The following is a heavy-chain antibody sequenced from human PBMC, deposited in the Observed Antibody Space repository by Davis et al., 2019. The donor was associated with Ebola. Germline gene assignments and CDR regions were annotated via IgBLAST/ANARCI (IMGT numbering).Heavy chain of an antibody. J-gene: IGHJ3*02. D-gene: IGHD3-3*01. Sequence: GESLKISCAASGFIFSNYWMSWVRQAPGKGPEWVAIIKQDGGETNYVDSVKGRFTISRDNAKNSLFLQMNSLRAEDTAVYYCAKPIVGTYFDGFDIWGQGTLVTVSS. CDR3: AKPIVGTYFDGFDI. CDR1: GFIFSNYW. CDR2: IKQDGGET. V-gene: IGHV3-7*03.